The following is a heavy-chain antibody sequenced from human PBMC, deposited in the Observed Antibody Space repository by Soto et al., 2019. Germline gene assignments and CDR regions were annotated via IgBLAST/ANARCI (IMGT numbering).Heavy chain of an antibody. CDR1: GFTFNNYA. V-gene: IGHV3-23*01. CDR3: AKDYYDSSGYSYFDY. J-gene: IGHJ4*02. Sequence: GGSLRLSCAASGFTFNNYAMSWVRQPPGKGLEWVSAISGSGGSTYYADSVKGRFTISRDNSKNMLYLQMNSVRAEDTAVYYCAKDYYDSSGYSYFDYWGQGTQVTVSS. D-gene: IGHD3-22*01. CDR2: ISGSGGST.